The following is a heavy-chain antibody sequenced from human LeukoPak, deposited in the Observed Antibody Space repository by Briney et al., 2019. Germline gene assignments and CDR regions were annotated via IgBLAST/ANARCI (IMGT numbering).Heavy chain of an antibody. CDR3: ARDLGLRGVTNWFDP. J-gene: IGHJ5*02. CDR1: AYTFSNYL. Sequence: ASVKVSCKASAYTFSNYLIHWVRQAPGQGLEWMGMIDPKSGSTDYTQKFQGRVGMTRDTSTSTVYMELSSLRSEDTAVYYCARDLGLRGVTNWFDPWGQGTLVTVSS. CDR2: IDPKSGST. V-gene: IGHV1-46*01. D-gene: IGHD3-10*01.